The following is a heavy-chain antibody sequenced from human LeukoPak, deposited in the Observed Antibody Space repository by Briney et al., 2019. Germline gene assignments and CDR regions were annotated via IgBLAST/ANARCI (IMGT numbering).Heavy chain of an antibody. V-gene: IGHV4-59*01. CDR1: GDSINNYY. D-gene: IGHD1-14*01. CDR2: IYYSGST. Sequence: KPSETLSLTCTVSGDSINNYYWSWIRQPPGKGLEWIGYIYYSGSTNYNPPLKSRVTISVDTSKNQFSLKLNSVTAADTAVYYCARYRNEALFAFDIWGQGTMVTVSS. CDR3: ARYRNEALFAFDI. J-gene: IGHJ3*02.